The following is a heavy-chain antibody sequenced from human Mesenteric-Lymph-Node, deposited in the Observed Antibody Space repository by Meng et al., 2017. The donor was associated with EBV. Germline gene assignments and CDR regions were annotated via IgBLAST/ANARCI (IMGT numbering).Heavy chain of an antibody. Sequence: QVQLVEFXXGVVRPGXVLTFFCAASGFTFSSHGMHWVRQAPGKGLEWVADISYDGSYKYYADFVKGRFTVSRDNSKNTLYLQMNSLRTEDTGVYYCAKDRGLVSNSADHWGQGTLVTVSS. CDR1: GFTFSSHG. CDR3: AKDRGLVSNSADH. CDR2: ISYDGSYK. D-gene: IGHD2/OR15-2a*01. J-gene: IGHJ4*02. V-gene: IGHV3-30*18.